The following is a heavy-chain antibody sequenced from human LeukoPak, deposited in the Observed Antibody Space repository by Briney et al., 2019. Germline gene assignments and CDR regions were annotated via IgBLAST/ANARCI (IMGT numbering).Heavy chain of an antibody. CDR2: IRYDGSNK. D-gene: IGHD3-10*01. Sequence: GGSLRLSCAASGFTFSSYGMHWVRQAPGKGLEWVAFIRYDGSNKYYADSVKGRFTISRDNAKNSLYLQMNSLRSEDTAVYYCAKYHRPGEEPPTYFDYWGQGTLVTVSS. J-gene: IGHJ4*02. CDR3: AKYHRPGEEPPTYFDY. V-gene: IGHV3-30*02. CDR1: GFTFSSYG.